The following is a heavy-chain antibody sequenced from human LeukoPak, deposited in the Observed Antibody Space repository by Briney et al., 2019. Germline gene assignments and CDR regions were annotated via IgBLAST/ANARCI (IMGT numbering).Heavy chain of an antibody. CDR2: IYPGDSDT. D-gene: IGHD6-13*01. V-gene: IGHV5-51*01. CDR1: GYSFTSHW. Sequence: GESLKISCKGSGYSFTSHWIGWVRQMPGKGLEWMGIIYPGDSDTRYSPSFQGQVTISADKSISTAYLQWSSLKASDTAMYYCARLRVGSSSCNWFDPWGQGTLVTVSS. J-gene: IGHJ5*02. CDR3: ARLRVGSSSCNWFDP.